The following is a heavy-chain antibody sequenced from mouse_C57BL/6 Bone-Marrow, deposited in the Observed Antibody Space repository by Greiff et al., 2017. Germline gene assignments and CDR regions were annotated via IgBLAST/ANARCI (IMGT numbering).Heavy chain of an antibody. CDR2: IYPRRGNT. J-gene: IGHJ2*01. CDR3: ARLRLDY. CDR1: GYTFTSYG. D-gene: IGHD2-12*01. Sequence: QVQLQQSGAELARPGASVKLSCKASGYTFTSYGISWVKQSTGQGLEWIGEIYPRRGNTYYNEKFKGKATLTADKSSSTAYMALRSLTSEDSAVYFCARLRLDYWGQGTTLTVSS. V-gene: IGHV1-81*01.